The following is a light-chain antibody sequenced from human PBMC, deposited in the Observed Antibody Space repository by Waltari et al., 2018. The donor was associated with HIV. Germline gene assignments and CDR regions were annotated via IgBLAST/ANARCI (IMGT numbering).Light chain of an antibody. Sequence: DIQMTQSPSSLSASVGDRVTITCRASQTIYNYLNWYKQTPGKAPKLLIFAASNLQSGVPSRFSGLGYGTDFTLTVSSLEPEDFATYYCQQTYRTPQTFGQGTRVEI. CDR1: QTIYNY. V-gene: IGKV1-39*01. J-gene: IGKJ5*01. CDR2: AAS. CDR3: QQTYRTPQT.